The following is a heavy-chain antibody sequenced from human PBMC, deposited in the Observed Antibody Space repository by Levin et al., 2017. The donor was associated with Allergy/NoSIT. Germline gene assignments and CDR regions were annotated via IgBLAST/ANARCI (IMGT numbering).Heavy chain of an antibody. CDR1: GFSISNYY. J-gene: IGHJ4*02. V-gene: IGHV3-53*01. CDR2: IYPGQST. CDR3: ARMVSAVTGALDY. Sequence: GESLKISCEASGFSISNYYMNWVRQAPGEGLEWISVIYPGQSTYYADSVKGRFTISRDDSKKTLFLQMNTLRVEDTAIYYCARMVSAVTGALDYWGQGTLVTVSS. D-gene: IGHD3-9*01.